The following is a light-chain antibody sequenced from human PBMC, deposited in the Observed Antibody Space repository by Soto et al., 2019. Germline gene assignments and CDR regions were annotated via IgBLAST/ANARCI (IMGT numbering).Light chain of an antibody. CDR3: QQSYSTQGT. J-gene: IGKJ5*01. CDR1: QSISSY. V-gene: IGKV1-39*01. Sequence: DIQMTQSPSSLSASVGDRVTITCRASQSISSYLNWYQQKPGKAPKLLIYAASSLQSGVPSRFSGSGSGTDFTLTISSLQPEDFATYYGQQSYSTQGTFGQGTRLEIK. CDR2: AAS.